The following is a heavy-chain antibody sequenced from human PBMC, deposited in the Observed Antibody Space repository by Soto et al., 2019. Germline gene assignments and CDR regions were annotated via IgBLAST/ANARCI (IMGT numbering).Heavy chain of an antibody. V-gene: IGHV4-39*01. D-gene: IGHD3-16*01. J-gene: IGHJ4*02. Sequence: QLRLQEAGPGLVKPSETLSLTCTVSGGSISSSSYYWGWIRQPPGKGPEWIGAIYYNGNNYYNPSLKSRVTMSVDTSKNQFSLKLSSATAADTAMYYCARHTGVFGHYFDYWGQGTLVTVSS. CDR1: GGSISSSSYY. CDR3: ARHTGVFGHYFDY. CDR2: IYYNGNN.